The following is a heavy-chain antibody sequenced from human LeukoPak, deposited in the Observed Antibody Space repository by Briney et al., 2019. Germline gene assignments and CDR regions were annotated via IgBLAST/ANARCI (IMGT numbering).Heavy chain of an antibody. CDR1: GGSFSGYY. V-gene: IGHV4-59*01. CDR3: ARGPGGYSYGYYFDY. J-gene: IGHJ4*02. Sequence: SETLSLTCAVYGGSFSGYYWSWIRQPPGKGLEWIGYIYYSGSTNYNPSLKSRVTISVDTSKNQFSLKLSSVTAADTAVYYCARGPGGYSYGYYFDYWGQGTLVTVSS. D-gene: IGHD5-18*01. CDR2: IYYSGST.